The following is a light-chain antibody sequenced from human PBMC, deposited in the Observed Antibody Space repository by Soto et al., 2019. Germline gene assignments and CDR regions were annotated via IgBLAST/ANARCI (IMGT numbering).Light chain of an antibody. V-gene: IGKV4-1*01. CDR3: QQLDT. CDR1: QSVLYSSNNKNY. J-gene: IGKJ3*01. CDR2: WAS. Sequence: DIVMTQSPDSLAVSLGERATINCKSSQSVLYSSNNKNYLAWYQQKAGQPPKLLIYWASTRESGVPDRFSGSGSGTDFPLTISSLQAEDVAVYYCQQLDTFGPGTKVDIK.